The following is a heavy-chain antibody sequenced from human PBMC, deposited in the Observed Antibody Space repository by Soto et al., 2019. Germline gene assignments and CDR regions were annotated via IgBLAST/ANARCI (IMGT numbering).Heavy chain of an antibody. D-gene: IGHD2-15*01. V-gene: IGHV4-38-2*01. CDR2: IYHSGST. Sequence: PSETLSLTCAVSGYSISSGYYWGWIRQPPGKGLEWIGSIYHSGSTYYNPSLKSRVTISVDTSKNQFSLKLSSVTAADTAVYYCASYCSGGSCTDYWGQGTLVTVSS. J-gene: IGHJ4*02. CDR3: ASYCSGGSCTDY. CDR1: GYSISSGYY.